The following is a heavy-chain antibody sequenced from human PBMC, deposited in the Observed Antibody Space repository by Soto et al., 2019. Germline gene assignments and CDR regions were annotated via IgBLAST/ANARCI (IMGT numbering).Heavy chain of an antibody. CDR1: GYTFTSYD. CDR3: ARGRREVGITPNPYYFDY. Sequence: ASVKVSCKASGYTFTSYDINWVRQATGQGLEWMGWMNPNSGNTGYAQKFQGRVTMTRNTSISTAYMELSSLRSEDTAVYYCARGRREVGITPNPYYFDYVGQGTLVTVSS. V-gene: IGHV1-8*01. CDR2: MNPNSGNT. J-gene: IGHJ4*02. D-gene: IGHD3-10*01.